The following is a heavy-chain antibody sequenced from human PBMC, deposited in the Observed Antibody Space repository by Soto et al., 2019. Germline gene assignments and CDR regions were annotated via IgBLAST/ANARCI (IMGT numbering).Heavy chain of an antibody. V-gene: IGHV4-38-2*02. CDR3: VRGKVNFDF. J-gene: IGHJ4*02. CDR2: IYQSGNT. CDR1: NYSISSGYH. Sequence: SETLSLTCIVSNYSISSGYHWGWIRQPPGKGLEGIGTIYQSGNTYQNPSLKSRVILSIDTSKNQFSLNLRNVTAADTAVYYCVRGKVNFDFWGKGSLVTAPQ.